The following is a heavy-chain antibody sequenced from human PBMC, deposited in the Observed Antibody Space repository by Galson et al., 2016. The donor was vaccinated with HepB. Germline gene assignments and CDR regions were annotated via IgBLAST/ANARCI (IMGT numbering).Heavy chain of an antibody. CDR2: IWFDGSNK. CDR1: GFTFSSYG. J-gene: IGHJ5*02. D-gene: IGHD1-1*01. V-gene: IGHV3-33*01. Sequence: SLRLSCATSGFTFSSYGMHWVRQAPGKGLEWVAVIWFDGSNKWYGDSVKGRFTSSRDNSRNILYLQMNSLRAEDTAVYYCAREEQTAINYFDPWGQGTLVSVTS. CDR3: AREEQTAINYFDP.